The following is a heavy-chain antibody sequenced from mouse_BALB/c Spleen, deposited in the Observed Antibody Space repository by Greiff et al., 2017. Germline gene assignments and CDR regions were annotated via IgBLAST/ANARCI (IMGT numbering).Heavy chain of an antibody. J-gene: IGHJ4*01. Sequence: QVQLKESGPGLVAPSQSLSITCTVSGFSLTGYGVNWVRQPPGKGLEWLGMIWGDGSTDYNSALKSRLSISKDNSKSQVFLKMNSLQTDDTARYYCARIYYGHNRAMDYWGQGTSVTVSS. V-gene: IGHV2-6-7*01. CDR3: ARIYYGHNRAMDY. CDR1: GFSLTGYG. CDR2: IWGDGST. D-gene: IGHD2-1*01.